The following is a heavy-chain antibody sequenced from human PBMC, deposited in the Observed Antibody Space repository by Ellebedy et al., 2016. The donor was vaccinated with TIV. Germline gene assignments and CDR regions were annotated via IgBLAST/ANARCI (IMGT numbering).Heavy chain of an antibody. CDR1: RYTFTNYH. CDR2: INPSIDST. V-gene: IGHV1-46*01. CDR3: ARDRTGSWTFDY. Sequence: ASVKVSXKASRYTFTNYHMHWVRQAPGQGPEWMGIINPSIDSTSYALKFQGRVTVTRDTSTSAIYMELSSLTSEDTAVYYCARDRTGSWTFDYWGQGTLVTASS. J-gene: IGHJ4*02. D-gene: IGHD1-26*01.